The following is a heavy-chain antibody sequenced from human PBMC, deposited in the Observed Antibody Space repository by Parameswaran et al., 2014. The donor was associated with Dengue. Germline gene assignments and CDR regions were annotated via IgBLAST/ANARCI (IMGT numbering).Heavy chain of an antibody. Sequence: RWIRQPPGKGLEWIGEINHSGSTNYNPSLKSRVTISVDTSKNQFSLKLTSVTAADMAVYYCARGDTGIPTAVGTIDYWGQGNPGHRLL. CDR2: INHSGST. D-gene: IGHD6-13*01. CDR3: ARGDTGIPTAVGTIDY. V-gene: IGHV4-34*01. J-gene: IGHJ4*02.